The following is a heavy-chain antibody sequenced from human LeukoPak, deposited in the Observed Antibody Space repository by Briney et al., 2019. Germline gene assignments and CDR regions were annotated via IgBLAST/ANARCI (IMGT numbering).Heavy chain of an antibody. V-gene: IGHV4-30-2*01. CDR1: GGSISSGGYY. CDR2: IYHSGST. D-gene: IGHD2-2*01. Sequence: PSQTLSLTCTVSGGSISSGGYYWSWIRQPPGKGLEWIGYIYHSGSTYYNPSLKSRVTISVDRSKNQFSLKLSSVTAADTAVYYCARGVVPPAEGSSWFDPWGQGTLVTVSS. J-gene: IGHJ5*02. CDR3: ARGVVPPAEGSSWFDP.